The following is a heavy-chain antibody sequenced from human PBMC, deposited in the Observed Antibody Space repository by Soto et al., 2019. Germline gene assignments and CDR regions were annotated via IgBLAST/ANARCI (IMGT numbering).Heavy chain of an antibody. D-gene: IGHD3-10*01. Sequence: EVQLVESGGGLVQRGGSLRLSCVASGLSLSTYSLNWVRQAPRKGLEWVSYISGSSDTIYYADAVEGRFAISRDNAKNSPYLQMNSLRDDDTAVYFCARGFDLQYGMDVWGQGTTVTVSS. CDR2: ISGSSDTI. CDR1: GLSLSTYS. CDR3: ARGFDLQYGMDV. V-gene: IGHV3-48*02. J-gene: IGHJ6*02.